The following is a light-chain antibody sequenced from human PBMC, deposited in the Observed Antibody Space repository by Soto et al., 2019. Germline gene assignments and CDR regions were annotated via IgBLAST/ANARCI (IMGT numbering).Light chain of an antibody. V-gene: IGKV1-33*01. CDR2: DVS. CDR1: QDIGNS. CDR3: QRFGRVPLT. Sequence: DIQMTQSPSSLSASIGDRVTITCQASQDIGNSLNWYQQKSGKAPNLLIYDVSRLGAGVPSRFSGSGSRTNFRLTISSLQREDIATYYCQRFGRVPLTFGGGTKWIS. J-gene: IGKJ4*01.